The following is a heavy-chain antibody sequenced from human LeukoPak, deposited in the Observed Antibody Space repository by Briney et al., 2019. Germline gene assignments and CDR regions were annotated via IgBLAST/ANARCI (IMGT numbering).Heavy chain of an antibody. J-gene: IGHJ4*02. CDR3: ARLSSGYYLSLDY. CDR1: SGSISSFY. Sequence: SSETLSLTCTVSSGSISSFYWSWIRQPPGKGLEWIGYIYYSGSTNYNPSLKSRVTISVDTSKNQFSLKLSSVTAADTAVYYCARLSSGYYLSLDYWGQGTLVTVSS. V-gene: IGHV4-59*01. D-gene: IGHD3-22*01. CDR2: IYYSGST.